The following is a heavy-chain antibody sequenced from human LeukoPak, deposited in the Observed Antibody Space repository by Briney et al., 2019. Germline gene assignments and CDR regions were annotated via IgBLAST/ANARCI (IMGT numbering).Heavy chain of an antibody. CDR3: AREVYYDSSGYYN. V-gene: IGHV1-8*03. CDR2: MNPNNGNT. J-gene: IGHJ4*02. CDR1: GYTFTSYD. D-gene: IGHD3-22*01. Sequence: ASVKVSCKASGYTFTSYDINWVRQATGQGLEWMGWMNPNNGNTGYAQKFQGRVTTTRNTSISTAYMELSSLRSEDTAVYYCAREVYYDSSGYYNWGQGTLVTVSS.